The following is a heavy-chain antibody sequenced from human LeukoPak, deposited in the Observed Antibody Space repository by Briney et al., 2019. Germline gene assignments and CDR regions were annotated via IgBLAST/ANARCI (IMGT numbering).Heavy chain of an antibody. CDR1: GFTFTEYS. CDR3: ARDPDSSSFDY. D-gene: IGHD6-13*01. V-gene: IGHV3-48*04. CDR2: ISDRSRPI. J-gene: IGHJ4*02. Sequence: GESLRLSCAASGFTFTEYSIIWARQAPGKGLEWVSFISDISDRSRPIHYADSVKGRFTISRDNPKNSLYLQMDSLRAEDTAVYYCARDPDSSSFDYWGQGALVTVSS.